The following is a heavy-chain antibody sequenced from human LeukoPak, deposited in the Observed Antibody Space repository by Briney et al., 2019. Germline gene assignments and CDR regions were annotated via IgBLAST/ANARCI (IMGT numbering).Heavy chain of an antibody. V-gene: IGHV1-2*02. Sequence: ASVKVSCKASGHTFTGYYMHWVRQAPGQGLEWMGWINPNSGGTNYAQKFQGRVTMTRDTSISTAYMELSRLRSDDTAVYYCARGLAVLKQDIAVAGTWGQGTLVTVSS. J-gene: IGHJ4*02. D-gene: IGHD6-19*01. CDR3: ARGLAVLKQDIAVAGT. CDR2: INPNSGGT. CDR1: GHTFTGYY.